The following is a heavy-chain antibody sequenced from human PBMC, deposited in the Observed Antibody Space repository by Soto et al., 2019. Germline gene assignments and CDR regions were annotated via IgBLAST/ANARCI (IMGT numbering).Heavy chain of an antibody. Sequence: GGSLRLSCAASGFTFSNYAMSWVRQAPGKGLEWVSGLSGGGGTTDYADAVKGRFTISRDSSKNTLFLQMNSLRAEDTAVYYCAKEVTISLSLNNWIDSWGQGTLVTVSS. J-gene: IGHJ5*01. CDR1: GFTFSNYA. CDR2: LSGGGGTT. D-gene: IGHD3-9*01. CDR3: AKEVTISLSLNNWIDS. V-gene: IGHV3-23*01.